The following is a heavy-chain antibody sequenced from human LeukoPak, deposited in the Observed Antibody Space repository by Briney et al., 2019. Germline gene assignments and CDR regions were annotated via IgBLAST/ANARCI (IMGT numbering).Heavy chain of an antibody. J-gene: IGHJ3*02. CDR2: TYYGGST. Sequence: PSETLSLTCSVSGDSISFHFWSWIRQPPGKGLEWIGHTYYGGSTAYNPSLASRVTVSADTSKNQFSLKLSSVTAADTAVYYCATLGRAAGNAFDIWGQGTVVIVSS. CDR3: ATLGRAAGNAFDI. V-gene: IGHV4-59*11. CDR1: GDSISFHF. D-gene: IGHD1-26*01.